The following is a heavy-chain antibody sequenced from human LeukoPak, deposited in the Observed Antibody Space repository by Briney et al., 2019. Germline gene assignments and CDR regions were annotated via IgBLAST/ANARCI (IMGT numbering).Heavy chain of an antibody. J-gene: IGHJ4*02. CDR1: GFTFSSYS. D-gene: IGHD4-23*01. Sequence: GGSLRLSCAASGFTFSSYSMNWVRQAPGKGLEWVSSISSSSSCIYYADSVKGRFTISGDNAKNSLYLQMNSLRAEDTAVYYCARVLSTTVVTPGFDYWGQGTLVTVSS. CDR2: ISSSSSCI. CDR3: ARVLSTTVVTPGFDY. V-gene: IGHV3-21*01.